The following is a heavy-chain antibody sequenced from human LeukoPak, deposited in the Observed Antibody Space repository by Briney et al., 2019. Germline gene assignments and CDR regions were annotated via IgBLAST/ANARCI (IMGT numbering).Heavy chain of an antibody. J-gene: IGHJ3*01. CDR2: IIPIFGIA. Sequence: AASVKVSCKASGGTFSSYAISWVRQAPGQGLEWMGRIIPIFGIANYAQKFQGRVTITRDTSASTAYMELSSLRSEDTAVYYCARGVYYGSGNLYPLRRWGQGTMVTVSS. CDR3: ARGVYYGSGNLYPLRR. V-gene: IGHV1-69*04. D-gene: IGHD3-10*01. CDR1: GGTFSSYA.